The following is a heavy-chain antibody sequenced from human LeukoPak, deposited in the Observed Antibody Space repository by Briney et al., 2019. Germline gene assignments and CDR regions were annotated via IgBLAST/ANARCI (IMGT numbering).Heavy chain of an antibody. D-gene: IGHD2-21*02. CDR2: IGYDGISN. Sequence: GGSLRLSCAASGFTFSDYGMNWVRQAPGKGLEWVTFIGYDGISNFYADSVKGRFTISRDNSKNTLYLRMNSLRPEDTAVYYCAKGGSSGDHAFDYWGQGTLVTVSS. CDR1: GFTFSDYG. V-gene: IGHV3-30*02. J-gene: IGHJ4*02. CDR3: AKGGSSGDHAFDY.